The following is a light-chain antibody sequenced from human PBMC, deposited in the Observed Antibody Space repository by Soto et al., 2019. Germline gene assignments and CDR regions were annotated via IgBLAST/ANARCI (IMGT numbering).Light chain of an antibody. V-gene: IGLV2-14*01. J-gene: IGLJ2*01. CDR2: EVI. Sequence: QSALTQPASVSGSPGQSITISCTGTSSDVGDYNYVSWYQQHPGKAPTLVIYEVILRPSGVSNRSSGSKSGNTASLSISGLQAEDEADYYCSSYTSSSPVVFGGETKLTVL. CDR1: SSDVGDYNY. CDR3: SSYTSSSPVV.